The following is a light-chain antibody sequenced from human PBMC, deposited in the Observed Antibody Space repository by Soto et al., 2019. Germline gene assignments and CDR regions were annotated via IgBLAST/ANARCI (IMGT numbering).Light chain of an antibody. CDR2: GAS. CDR1: QSVSSST. V-gene: IGKV3-20*01. J-gene: IGKJ1*01. Sequence: EIVLTQSPGTLSLSPGERATLSCRASQSVSSSTLAWYQQRPGQTPRLLIYGASSRATGIPDRFSGSGSGKDFTLTTSRLEPEDFVVYYFHKYGGTFAQGPKV. CDR3: HKYGGT.